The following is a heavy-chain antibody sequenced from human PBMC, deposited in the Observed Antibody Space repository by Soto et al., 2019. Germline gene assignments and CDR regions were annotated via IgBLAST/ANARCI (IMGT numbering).Heavy chain of an antibody. V-gene: IGHV3-15*01. Sequence: PGGSLRLSCAASGFTFSNAWMSWVRQAPGKGLEWVGRIKSKTDGGTTDYAAPVKGRFTISRDDSKNTLYLQMNSLKIEDTAVYYCTIYSLLDAFDMWGQGTMVTVSS. CDR1: GFTFSNAW. CDR3: TIYSLLDAFDM. D-gene: IGHD4-4*01. CDR2: IKSKTDGGTT. J-gene: IGHJ3*02.